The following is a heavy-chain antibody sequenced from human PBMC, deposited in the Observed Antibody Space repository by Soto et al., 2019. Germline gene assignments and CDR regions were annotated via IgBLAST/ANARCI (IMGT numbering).Heavy chain of an antibody. CDR2: IYYSGST. Sequence: GTLSLTCTVSRGCVSSGSYYWRWIRQPPGKGLEWIGYIYYSGSTNYNPSLKSRVTISVDTSKNQFSLKLSSVTAADTAVYYCARDRYNWKAYYHYGMDVWGQGTTVTVSS. CDR3: ARDRYNWKAYYHYGMDV. J-gene: IGHJ6*02. V-gene: IGHV4-61*01. D-gene: IGHD1-20*01. CDR1: RGCVSSGSYY.